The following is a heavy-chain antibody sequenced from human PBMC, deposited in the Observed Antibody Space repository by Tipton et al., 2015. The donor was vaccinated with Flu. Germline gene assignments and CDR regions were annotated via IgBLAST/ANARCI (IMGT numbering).Heavy chain of an antibody. J-gene: IGHJ6*02. Sequence: LRLSCAASGFTFSSYWMSWVRQAPGKGLEWVANIKQDGSEKYYVDSVKGRFTISRDNAKNSLYLQMNSLRAEDTAVYYCASEPGYCSSTSCYRNYYYYGMDVWGQGTTVTVSS. CDR1: GFTFSSYW. CDR2: IKQDGSEK. V-gene: IGHV3-7*01. D-gene: IGHD2-2*01. CDR3: ASEPGYCSSTSCYRNYYYYGMDV.